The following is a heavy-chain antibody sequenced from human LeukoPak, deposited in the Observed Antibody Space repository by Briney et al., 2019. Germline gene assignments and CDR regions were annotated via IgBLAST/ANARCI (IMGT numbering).Heavy chain of an antibody. CDR1: GGSFSGYY. CDR2: INHSGST. D-gene: IGHD1-26*01. Sequence: SETLSLTCAVYGGSFSGYYWSWIRQPPGKGLEWIGEINHSGSTDYNPSLKSRVTISVDTSKNQFSLKLSSVTAADTAVYYCALVGATRGYYFDHWGQGTLVTVSS. V-gene: IGHV4-34*01. CDR3: ALVGATRGYYFDH. J-gene: IGHJ4*02.